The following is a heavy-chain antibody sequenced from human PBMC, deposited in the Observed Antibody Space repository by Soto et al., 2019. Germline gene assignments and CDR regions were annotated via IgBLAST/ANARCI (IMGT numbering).Heavy chain of an antibody. CDR3: ARSGGFWGVSSWFDP. Sequence: PSETLSLTCTVSGGSVSSGSYYWSWIRQPPGKGLEWIGYIYYSGSTNYNPSLKSRVTISVDTSKNQFSLKLSSVTAADTAVYYCARSGGFWGVSSWFDPWGRGTLVTVSS. J-gene: IGHJ5*02. D-gene: IGHD3-16*01. V-gene: IGHV4-61*01. CDR1: GGSVSSGSYY. CDR2: IYYSGST.